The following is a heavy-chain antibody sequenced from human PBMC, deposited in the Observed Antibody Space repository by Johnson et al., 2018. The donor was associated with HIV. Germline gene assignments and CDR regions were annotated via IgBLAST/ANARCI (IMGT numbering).Heavy chain of an antibody. V-gene: IGHV3-66*01. CDR2: IYSGGRT. D-gene: IGHD5-24*01. CDR1: GFTVSSNY. J-gene: IGHJ3*02. Sequence: VQLVESVGGLVQPGGSLRLSCAASGFTVSSNYMSWVRQAPGKGLEWVSVIYSGGRTFYADSVKGRFTISRDNSKNTLYLQMNSLRAEDTAVYYCAREVRRWLQFDAFDIWGQGTMVTVSS. CDR3: AREVRRWLQFDAFDI.